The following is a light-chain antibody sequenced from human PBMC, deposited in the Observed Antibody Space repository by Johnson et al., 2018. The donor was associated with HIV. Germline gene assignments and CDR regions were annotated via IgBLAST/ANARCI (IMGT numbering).Light chain of an antibody. J-gene: IGLJ1*01. CDR1: SSNIGNNL. V-gene: IGLV1-51*02. Sequence: QSVLTQPPSVSAPPGQKVTISCSGSSSNIGNNLASWYQQLPGTAPKLLIYANNKRPSGIPDRFSGSKSGTSATLGITGLQTGDEADYYCGTWDSSLSASYVCGTGTKVTVL. CDR2: ANN. CDR3: GTWDSSLSASYV.